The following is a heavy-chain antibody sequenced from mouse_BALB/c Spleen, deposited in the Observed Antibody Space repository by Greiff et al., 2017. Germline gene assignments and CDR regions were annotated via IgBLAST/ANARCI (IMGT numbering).Heavy chain of an antibody. D-gene: IGHD2-4*01. Sequence: QVQLQQSGAELAKPGASVKMSCKASGYTFTSYYMYWVKQRPGQGLEWIGEINPSNGGTNFNEKFKSKATLTVDKSSSTAYMQLSSLTSEDSAVYYCTRGGTMITTHYAMDYWGQGTSVTVSS. V-gene: IGHV1S81*02. CDR2: INPSNGGT. CDR3: TRGGTMITTHYAMDY. J-gene: IGHJ4*01. CDR1: GYTFTSYY.